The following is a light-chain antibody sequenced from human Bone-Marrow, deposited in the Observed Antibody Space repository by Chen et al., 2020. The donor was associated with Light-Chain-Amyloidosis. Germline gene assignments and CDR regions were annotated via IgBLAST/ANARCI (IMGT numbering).Light chain of an antibody. CDR1: DLPTKY. CDR2: RNT. Sequence: SYELTQPPSVSVSPGQTARITCSGDDLPTKYAYWYQQKPGQAPVLVLYRNTERPSGIPERFSGSSPGSTVTLTIRGVQAEDEADYYCQSTNSRDTSYFFGGGTKVTVL. CDR3: QSTNSRDTSYF. J-gene: IGLJ1*01. V-gene: IGLV3-25*03.